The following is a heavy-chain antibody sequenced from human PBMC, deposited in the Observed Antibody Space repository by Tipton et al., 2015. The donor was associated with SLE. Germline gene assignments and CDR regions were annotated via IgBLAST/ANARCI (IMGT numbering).Heavy chain of an antibody. D-gene: IGHD5-18*01. CDR3: ARDGYRGSHAFDV. J-gene: IGHJ3*01. CDR2: ISALFGNT. V-gene: IGHV1-18*01. Sequence: QLVQSGAEVKKPGASVKVSCRASGYTFTSYGFSWVRQAPGQGLEWMGWISALFGNTTYAQKFQGRVTLTTDTSRRIAYMELRNLRSDDTAVYYCARDGYRGSHAFDVWGQGTMVTVSS. CDR1: GYTFTSYG.